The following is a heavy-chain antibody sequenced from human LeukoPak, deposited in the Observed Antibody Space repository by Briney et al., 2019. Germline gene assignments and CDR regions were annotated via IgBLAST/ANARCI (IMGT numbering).Heavy chain of an antibody. CDR1: GYTFTSYG. J-gene: IGHJ3*02. Sequence: ASVKVSCKASGYTFTSYGISWVRQAPGQGLEWMGWISAYNGNANYAQKLQGRVTMTTDTSTSTAYMELRSLRSDDTAVYYCARDRDRSTNQWVLPQDAFDIWGQGTMVTVSS. D-gene: IGHD1-26*01. V-gene: IGHV1-18*01. CDR3: ARDRDRSTNQWVLPQDAFDI. CDR2: ISAYNGNA.